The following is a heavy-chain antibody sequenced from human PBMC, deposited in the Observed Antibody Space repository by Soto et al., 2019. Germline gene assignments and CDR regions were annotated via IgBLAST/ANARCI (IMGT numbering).Heavy chain of an antibody. Sequence: QVQLVQSGAEVKRPGSSVKVSCKASGDTFNFYSINWVRQAPGVGLEWMGRVNPIVSMSNYAHNFKGRVRMTVDKSTSTAYLELSSLRSEDTAIYYCASSYGSGYRAFDYWGQGALVTVSS. CDR2: VNPIVSMS. CDR1: GDTFNFYS. CDR3: ASSYGSGYRAFDY. J-gene: IGHJ4*02. D-gene: IGHD3-10*01. V-gene: IGHV1-69*02.